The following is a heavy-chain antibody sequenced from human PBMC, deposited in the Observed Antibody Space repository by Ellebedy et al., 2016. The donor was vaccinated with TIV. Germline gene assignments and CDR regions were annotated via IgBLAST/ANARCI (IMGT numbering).Heavy chain of an antibody. CDR2: IYPGDSDT. D-gene: IGHD5-12*01. CDR3: ARHRGYSGYRDYWYFDL. J-gene: IGHJ2*01. Sequence: GESLKISXKGSGYSFTSYWIGWVRQMPGKGLEWMGIIYPGDSDTRYSPSFQGQVTISADKSISTAYLQWSSLKASDTAMYYCARHRGYSGYRDYWYFDLWGRGTLVTVSS. CDR1: GYSFTSYW. V-gene: IGHV5-51*01.